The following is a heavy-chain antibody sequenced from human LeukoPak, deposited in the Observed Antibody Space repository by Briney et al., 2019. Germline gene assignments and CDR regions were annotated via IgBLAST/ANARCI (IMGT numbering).Heavy chain of an antibody. J-gene: IGHJ5*02. CDR3: AKDQWLYSSSWYNWFDP. CDR2: ISYDGSNK. V-gene: IGHV3-30*18. D-gene: IGHD6-13*01. Sequence: PGGSLRLSCAASGFTFSSYSMLWVRQAPGKGLEWVAVISYDGSNKYYADSVKGRFTISRDNSKNTLYLQMNSLRAEDTAVYYCAKDQWLYSSSWYNWFDPWGQGTLVTVSS. CDR1: GFTFSSYS.